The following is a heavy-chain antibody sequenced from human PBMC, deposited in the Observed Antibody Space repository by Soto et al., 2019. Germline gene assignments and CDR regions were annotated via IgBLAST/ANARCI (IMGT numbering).Heavy chain of an antibody. J-gene: IGHJ6*02. Sequence: GESLKISCNGSAYSSTTYLIGWVRQMHGKGLESMGIIYPGDSDTRYSPSFQGQVTLSADRSISTAYLRWSSLKPSDTGLFYCVKLSRSSTTYGDYYLYYMVTWCPGTLAAVSS. CDR1: AYSSTTYL. CDR2: IYPGDSDT. CDR3: VKLSRSSTTYGDYYLYYMVT. V-gene: IGHV5-51*01. D-gene: IGHD2-2*01.